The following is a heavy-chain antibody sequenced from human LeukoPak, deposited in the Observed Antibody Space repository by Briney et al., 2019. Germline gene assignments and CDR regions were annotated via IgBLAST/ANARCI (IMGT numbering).Heavy chain of an antibody. Sequence: GGSLRLSCAASGFTFSSYWMSWVRQAPGKGLEWVANIKQDGSEKYYVDSVKGRFTISRDNAKNSLYLQMNSLRAEDTAVYYCARDFRVEHIVVVPAVMPANSSSWPLDYWGQGTLVTVSS. CDR1: GFTFSSYW. CDR2: IKQDGSEK. V-gene: IGHV3-7*01. D-gene: IGHD2-2*01. J-gene: IGHJ4*02. CDR3: ARDFRVEHIVVVPAVMPANSSSWPLDY.